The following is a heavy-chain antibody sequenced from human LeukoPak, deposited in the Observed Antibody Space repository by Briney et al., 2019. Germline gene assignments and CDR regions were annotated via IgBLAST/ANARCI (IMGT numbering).Heavy chain of an antibody. CDR3: TTGNP. CDR1: GFSLSAYW. V-gene: IGHV3-7*03. J-gene: IGHJ5*02. Sequence: EGSLRLPCAASGFSLSAYWMTWVRQAPGKGLEWVANINRDGSQKNHVDSVKGRFTISRDNAKNSLYLQMNSLTIGDTGVYYCTTGNPWGQGTLVTVSS. CDR2: INRDGSQK.